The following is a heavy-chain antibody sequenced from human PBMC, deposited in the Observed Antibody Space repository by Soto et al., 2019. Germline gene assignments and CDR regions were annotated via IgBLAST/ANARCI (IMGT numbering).Heavy chain of an antibody. D-gene: IGHD2-15*01. CDR3: ARKGHCSGGSCYQYYYYGMDV. Sequence: QVQLVESGGGVVQPGRSLRLSCAASGFTFSSYGMHWVRQAPGKGLEWVAVIWFDGNNKYYADSVKGRFTISRDNSKNTVYLQMNSLRAEDTAVYYCARKGHCSGGSCYQYYYYGMDVWGQGTTVTVSS. CDR1: GFTFSSYG. CDR2: IWFDGNNK. J-gene: IGHJ6*02. V-gene: IGHV3-33*01.